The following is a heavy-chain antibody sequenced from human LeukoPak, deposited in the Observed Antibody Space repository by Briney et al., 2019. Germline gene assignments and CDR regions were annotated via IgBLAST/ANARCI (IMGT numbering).Heavy chain of an antibody. J-gene: IGHJ4*02. D-gene: IGHD3-22*01. Sequence: PSETLSLTCAVYGGSFSGYYWSWIRQPPGKGLEWIGEINHSGSTNYNPSLKSRVTISVDTSKNQFSLKLSSVTAADTAVYHCARGRRYYYDSSGSGYFDYWGQGTRVTVSS. CDR1: GGSFSGYY. CDR2: INHSGST. CDR3: ARGRRYYYDSSGSGYFDY. V-gene: IGHV4-34*01.